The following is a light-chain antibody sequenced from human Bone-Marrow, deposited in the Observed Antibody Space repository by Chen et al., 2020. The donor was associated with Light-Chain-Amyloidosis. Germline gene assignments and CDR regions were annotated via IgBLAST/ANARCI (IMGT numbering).Light chain of an antibody. J-gene: IGLJ3*02. V-gene: IGLV3-21*02. CDR3: QVWERSSDRPV. CDR1: NTGSTR. CDR2: DDS. Sequence: SYVLTQPSSVSVAPGQTATLACGGNNTGSTRVHWYQQTPGQAPLMVVYDDSDRPSGIPERLSGSNSGTTATLTISRVEAGDEADYYCQVWERSSDRPVFGGGTKLTVL.